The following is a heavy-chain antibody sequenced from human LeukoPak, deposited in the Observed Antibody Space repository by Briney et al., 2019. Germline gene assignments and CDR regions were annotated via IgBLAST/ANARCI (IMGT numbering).Heavy chain of an antibody. CDR1: GGSFSGYY. Sequence: PSETLSLTCAVYGGSFSGYYWSWIRQPPGKGLEWIGEINHSGSTNYNPSLKSRVTISVDTSKNQFSLKLSSVTAADTAVYYCARGTRVLLRSGELFYRPNWFDPWGQGTLVTVSS. D-gene: IGHD3-10*01. CDR3: ARGTRVLLRSGELFYRPNWFDP. J-gene: IGHJ5*02. CDR2: INHSGST. V-gene: IGHV4-34*01.